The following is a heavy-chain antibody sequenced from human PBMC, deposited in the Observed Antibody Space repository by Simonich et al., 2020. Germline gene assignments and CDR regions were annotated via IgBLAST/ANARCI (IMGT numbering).Heavy chain of an antibody. V-gene: IGHV3-7*01. CDR2: IKQEGSEK. D-gene: IGHD6-6*01. Sequence: EVQLVESGGGLVQPGGSLRLSCAASGFTFSSYWMSWVRQAPGKGREGVANIKQEGSEKYYVDSVKGRFTISRDNAKNSLYLQMNSLRAEDTAVYYCAREGIAARDAFDIWGQGTMVTVSS. CDR3: AREGIAARDAFDI. J-gene: IGHJ3*02. CDR1: GFTFSSYW.